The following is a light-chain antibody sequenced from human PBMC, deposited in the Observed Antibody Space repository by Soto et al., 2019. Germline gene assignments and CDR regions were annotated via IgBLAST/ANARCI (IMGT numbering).Light chain of an antibody. Sequence: EIVMTQSPATLSVSPGERATLSCRASQSVSSNLAWYQQKPGQAPRLLIYGASTRATGIPARFSGSGSGTECTLTISSMQSEDCAVYYCQQYNNWPPYTFGQGTKLEI. CDR3: QQYNNWPPYT. CDR2: GAS. CDR1: QSVSSN. V-gene: IGKV3-15*01. J-gene: IGKJ2*01.